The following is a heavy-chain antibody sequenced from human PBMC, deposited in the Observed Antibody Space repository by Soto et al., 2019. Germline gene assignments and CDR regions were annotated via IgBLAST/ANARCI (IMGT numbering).Heavy chain of an antibody. D-gene: IGHD2-21*01. CDR3: ARDVSGFNLWSHAN. CDR1: GGSVSSGSYY. V-gene: IGHV4-61*01. Sequence: PSETLSLTCTVSGGSVSSGSYYWSWIQQPPGKGLEWIGYIYYSGSTNYNPSLKSRVTISVDTSKNQFSLKLSSVTAADTAVYYCARDVSGFNLWSHANWRQRTLVIVSS. CDR2: IYYSGST. J-gene: IGHJ4*02.